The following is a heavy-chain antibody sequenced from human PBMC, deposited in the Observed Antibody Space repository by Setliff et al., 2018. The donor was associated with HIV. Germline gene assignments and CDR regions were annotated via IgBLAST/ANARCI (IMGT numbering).Heavy chain of an antibody. CDR3: AKDGISGGAYPPYYFDY. J-gene: IGHJ4*01. V-gene: IGHV3-48*03. Sequence: GGSLRLSCAASGFTFSSYEMNWVRQAPGKGLEWVSYIGNSGSPIDYADSVKGRFTIARDNAKNTLYLQMNRLRVEDTAVYYCAKDGISGGAYPPYYFDYWGHGTLVTVSS. CDR1: GFTFSSYE. CDR2: IGNSGSPI. D-gene: IGHD2-15*01.